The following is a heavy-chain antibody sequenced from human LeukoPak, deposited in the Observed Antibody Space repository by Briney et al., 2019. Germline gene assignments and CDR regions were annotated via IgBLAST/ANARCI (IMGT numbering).Heavy chain of an antibody. CDR3: ARSRESFGVVIPSWFDP. V-gene: IGHV1-69*01. CDR1: GGTFSSYA. Sequence: ASVKVSCKASGGTFSSYAISWVRQAPGQGLEWMGGIIPIFGTANYAQKFQGRVTITADESTSTAYMELSSLRSEDTAVYYCARSRESFGVVIPSWFDPWGPGTLVTVSS. J-gene: IGHJ5*01. CDR2: IIPIFGTA. D-gene: IGHD3-3*01.